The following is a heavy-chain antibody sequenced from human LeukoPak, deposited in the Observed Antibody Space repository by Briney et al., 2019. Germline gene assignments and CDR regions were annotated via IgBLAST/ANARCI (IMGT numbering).Heavy chain of an antibody. V-gene: IGHV3-9*01. D-gene: IGHD2-2*02. Sequence: GRSLRLSGAASGFTFDDYAMHWVRHAPGKGLEWVSGISWNSGSIGYADSVKGRFTISRDNPKNSLYLQMTSLRAEDTALSYCAKDNVVVVPAAIRDYYYYYYMDVWGKGTTVTVSS. J-gene: IGHJ6*03. CDR1: GFTFDDYA. CDR3: AKDNVVVVPAAIRDYYYYYYMDV. CDR2: ISWNSGSI.